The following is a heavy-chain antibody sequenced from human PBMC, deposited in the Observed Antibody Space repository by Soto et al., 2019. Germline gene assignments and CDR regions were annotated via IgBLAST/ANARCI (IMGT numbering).Heavy chain of an antibody. V-gene: IGHV1-69*13. CDR3: ARERYCSSTSCPDYYYYGMDV. Sequence: SSVKVSCKASGGTFSSYSISWVRQAPGQGLEWMGGIIPIFGTANYAQKFQGRVTITADESTSTAYMEPSSLRSEDTAVYYCARERYCSSTSCPDYYYYGMDVWGQGTTVTVSS. CDR2: IIPIFGTA. CDR1: GGTFSSYS. J-gene: IGHJ6*02. D-gene: IGHD2-2*01.